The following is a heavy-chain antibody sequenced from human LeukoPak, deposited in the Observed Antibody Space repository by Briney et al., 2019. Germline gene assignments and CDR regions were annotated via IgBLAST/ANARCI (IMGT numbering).Heavy chain of an antibody. CDR2: IHPNSGGT. J-gene: IGHJ6*03. CDR1: GYTFTGYY. D-gene: IGHD3-3*02. V-gene: IGHV1-2*02. Sequence: ASVKVSCKASGYTFTGYYMHWVRQAPGRGLEWMGWIHPNSGGTNYAQKFQGRVTMTRDTSISTAYMELSRLRSDGTAIYYCASGRTIFYYYMDVWGKGTTVTISS. CDR3: ASGRTIFYYYMDV.